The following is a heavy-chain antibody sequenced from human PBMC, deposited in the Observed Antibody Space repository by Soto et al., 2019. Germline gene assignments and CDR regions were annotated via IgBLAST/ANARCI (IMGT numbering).Heavy chain of an antibody. Sequence: QVQLVQSGAVVKKPGASVKVSCKASGYTFTSYGISWVRQAPGQGLEWMGWISAYNGNTNYAQKLQGRVTMTTDTSTSTAYMELRSLRSDDTAVYYCARSPVAGTGFGGDPEYYFDYWGQGTLVTVSS. CDR3: ARSPVAGTGFGGDPEYYFDY. D-gene: IGHD6-19*01. V-gene: IGHV1-18*01. CDR1: GYTFTSYG. CDR2: ISAYNGNT. J-gene: IGHJ4*02.